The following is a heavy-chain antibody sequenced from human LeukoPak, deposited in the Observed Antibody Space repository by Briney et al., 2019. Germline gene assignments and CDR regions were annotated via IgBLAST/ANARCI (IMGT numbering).Heavy chain of an antibody. V-gene: IGHV1-2*02. J-gene: IGHJ3*02. D-gene: IGHD1-26*01. CDR2: INPNSGGT. CDR3: AGPYSGNTDGAFDI. CDR1: GYTFTGYY. Sequence: ASVKVSCKASGYTFTGYYMHWVRRAPGQGLEWMGWINPNSGGTNYAQKFQGRVTMTRDTSISTAYMELSRLRSDDTAVYYCAGPYSGNTDGAFDIWGQGTMVTVSS.